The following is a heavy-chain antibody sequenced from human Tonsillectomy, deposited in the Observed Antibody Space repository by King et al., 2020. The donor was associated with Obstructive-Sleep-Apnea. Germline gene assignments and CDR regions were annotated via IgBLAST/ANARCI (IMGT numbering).Heavy chain of an antibody. CDR1: GFTFDDYA. CDR2: ISWNSRSI. J-gene: IGHJ3*02. D-gene: IGHD5-24*01. V-gene: IGHV3-9*01. Sequence: DVQLVESGGGLVQPGRSLRLSCAVSGFTFDDYAMHWVRQAPGKGLEWVSGISWNSRSIGHADSVKGRFTISRDNAKNSLYLQMNSLRAEDTALYYCARGMATIPEAFDIWGQGTMVTVSS. CDR3: ARGMATIPEAFDI.